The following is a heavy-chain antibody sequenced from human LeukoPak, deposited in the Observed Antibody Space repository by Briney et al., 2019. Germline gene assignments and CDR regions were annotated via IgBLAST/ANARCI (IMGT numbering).Heavy chain of an antibody. CDR2: MYVSGTT. D-gene: IGHD3-22*01. Sequence: PSETLSLTCTVSGGSISDHYLSWIRQPAGKGLEWIGRMYVSGTTNYNPSLRSRVTMSMDTSKNQFSLRLRSVTAADTAVYYCARENYYDSSGYSEGMDVRGQGTTVTVS. CDR1: GGSISDHY. V-gene: IGHV4-4*07. J-gene: IGHJ6*02. CDR3: ARENYYDSSGYSEGMDV.